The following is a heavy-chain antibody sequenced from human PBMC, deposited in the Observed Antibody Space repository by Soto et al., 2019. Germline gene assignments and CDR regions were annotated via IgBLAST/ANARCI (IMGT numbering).Heavy chain of an antibody. CDR3: ARITPYCGGDCYPGFAF. Sequence: VGALRLSCASSGFTFNTYGMPCVRHSPGKWLEWVSTVSGGGGGTYYAASVKGRFTISRVNSKNTMYLQMSSLRAEDTAVYFCARITPYCGGDCYPGFAFWG. V-gene: IGHV3-23*01. J-gene: IGHJ2*01. D-gene: IGHD2-21*02. CDR1: GFTFNTYG. CDR2: VSGGGGGT.